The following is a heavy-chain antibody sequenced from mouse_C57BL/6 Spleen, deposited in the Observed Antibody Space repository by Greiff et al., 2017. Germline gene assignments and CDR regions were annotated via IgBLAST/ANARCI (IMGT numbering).Heavy chain of an antibody. CDR1: GFTFSGYY. CDR3: ARAVVDYFDY. D-gene: IGHD1-1*01. J-gene: IGHJ2*01. CDR2: INYDGSST. V-gene: IGHV5-16*01. Sequence: EVKLMESEGGLVQPGSSMKLSCTASGFTFSGYYMAWVRQVPEKGLEWVANINYDGSSTYYLDSLKSRFIISRDNAKNILYLQMSSLKSEDTATYYCARAVVDYFDYWGQGTTLTVSS.